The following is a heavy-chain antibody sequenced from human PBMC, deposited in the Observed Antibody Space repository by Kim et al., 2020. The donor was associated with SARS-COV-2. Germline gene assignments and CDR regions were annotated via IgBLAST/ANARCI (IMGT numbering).Heavy chain of an antibody. CDR2: IYYSGRT. Sequence: SETLSLTCTVSGGSISSSSYYWGWIRQPPGRGLEWIGSIYYSGRTYYNPSLKSRLTISVDTSKNQFSLKLSSVTAADTAVYYCTRQVTVFGVVFLLLPYYFDYWGQGTLVTVSS. J-gene: IGHJ4*02. CDR3: TRQVTVFGVVFLLLPYYFDY. V-gene: IGHV4-39*01. D-gene: IGHD3-3*01. CDR1: GGSISSSSYY.